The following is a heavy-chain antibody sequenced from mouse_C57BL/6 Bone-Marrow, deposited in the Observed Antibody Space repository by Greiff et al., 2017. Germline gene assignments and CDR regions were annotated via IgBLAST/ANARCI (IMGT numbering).Heavy chain of an antibody. V-gene: IGHV1-50*01. CDR2: IDPSDSYT. D-gene: IGHD2-10*02. CDR1: GYTFTSYW. CDR3: ARGYGNYYAMDY. J-gene: IGHJ4*01. Sequence: QVQLQQPGAELVKPGASVKLSCKASGYTFTSYWMQWVKQRPGQGLEWIGEIDPSDSYTNYNQKFKGKATLTVDTSSSTAYMQLSSLTSEDSAVXYCARGYGNYYAMDYWGQGTSVTVSS.